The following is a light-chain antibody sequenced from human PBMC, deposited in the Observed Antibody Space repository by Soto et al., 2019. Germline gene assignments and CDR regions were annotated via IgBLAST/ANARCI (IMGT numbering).Light chain of an antibody. CDR2: EVS. Sequence: QSALTQPASVSGSPGQSITISCTGTSSDVGGYNHVSWYQLHPGKAPKLMVYEVSNRPSGVSNRFSGSKSGNTASLTISGLQAEDEADYYCSSYTSSSTLYVFGIGTKVTVL. CDR3: SSYTSSSTLYV. J-gene: IGLJ1*01. V-gene: IGLV2-14*01. CDR1: SSDVGGYNH.